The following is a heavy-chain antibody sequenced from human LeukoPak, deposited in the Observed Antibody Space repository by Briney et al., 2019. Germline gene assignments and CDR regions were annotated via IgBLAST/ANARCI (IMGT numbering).Heavy chain of an antibody. CDR3: ARLRFDYDSSGYVFDY. CDR2: INPNSGGT. D-gene: IGHD3-22*01. J-gene: IGHJ4*02. Sequence: ASVKVSCKASGYTFTGYYMHWVRQAPGQGLEWMGWINPNSGGTNYAQKFQGRVTMTRDTSISTAYMELSRLRSDDTAVYYCARLRFDYDSSGYVFDYWGQGTLVTVSS. V-gene: IGHV1-2*02. CDR1: GYTFTGYY.